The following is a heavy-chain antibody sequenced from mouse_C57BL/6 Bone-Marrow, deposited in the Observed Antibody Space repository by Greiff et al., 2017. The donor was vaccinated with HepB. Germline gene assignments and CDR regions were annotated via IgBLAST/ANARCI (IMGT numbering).Heavy chain of an antibody. CDR3: VSVITTVVARAMDY. J-gene: IGHJ4*01. V-gene: IGHV10-1*01. CDR1: GFSFNTYA. D-gene: IGHD1-1*01. CDR2: IRSKSNNYAT. Sequence: EVKLVESGGGLVQPKGSLKLSCAASGFSFNTYAMNWVRQAPGKGLEWVARIRSKSNNYATYYADSVKDRFTISRDDSEIMLYLQMNNLKTEDTAMYYCVSVITTVVARAMDYWGQGTSVTVSS.